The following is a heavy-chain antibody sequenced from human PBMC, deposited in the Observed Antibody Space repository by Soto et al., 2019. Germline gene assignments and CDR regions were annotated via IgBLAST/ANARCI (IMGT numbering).Heavy chain of an antibody. Sequence: PSETLSLTCTVSGGSISSYYWSWIRQPPGKGLEWIGYIYYSGSTNYNPSLKSRVTISVDTSKNQFSLKLSSVTAADTAVYYCARTYIAAAGGNWFDPWGQGTLVTVSS. J-gene: IGHJ5*02. CDR3: ARTYIAAAGGNWFDP. CDR2: IYYSGST. D-gene: IGHD6-13*01. CDR1: GGSISSYY. V-gene: IGHV4-59*08.